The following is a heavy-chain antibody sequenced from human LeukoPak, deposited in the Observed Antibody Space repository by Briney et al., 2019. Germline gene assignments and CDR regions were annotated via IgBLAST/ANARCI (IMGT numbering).Heavy chain of an antibody. CDR2: ISGSGGST. V-gene: IGHV3-23*01. CDR3: AKDMYYDSSGPVFDY. J-gene: IGHJ4*02. CDR1: GFTFSSYG. D-gene: IGHD3-22*01. Sequence: GGSLRLSCAVSGFTFSSYGMNWVRQAPGKGLEWVSGISGSGGSTYYADSVKGRFTISRDNSKNTLYLQMNSPRAEDTAVYYCAKDMYYDSSGPVFDYWGQGTLVTVSS.